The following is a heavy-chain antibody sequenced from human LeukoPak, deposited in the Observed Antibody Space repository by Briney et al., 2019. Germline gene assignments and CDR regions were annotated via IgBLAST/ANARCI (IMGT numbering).Heavy chain of an antibody. J-gene: IGHJ4*02. V-gene: IGHV3-23*01. D-gene: IGHD5-12*01. CDR1: GFTFSSYV. Sequence: GGSLRLSCAASGFTFSSYVMSWVRQAPGKGLEWVSAISGSGGSTYYADSVKGRFTISRDNAKNSLYLQMNSLRAEDTAVYYCARDPHLYGGTYYFDYWGQGTLVTVSS. CDR3: ARDPHLYGGTYYFDY. CDR2: ISGSGGST.